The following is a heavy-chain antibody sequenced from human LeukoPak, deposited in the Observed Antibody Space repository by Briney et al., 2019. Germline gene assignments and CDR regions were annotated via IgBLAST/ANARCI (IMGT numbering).Heavy chain of an antibody. V-gene: IGHV3-48*03. CDR1: GFTFSSYE. CDR3: AKAGPYYYDYMDV. Sequence: GGSLRLSCAASGFTFSSYEMNWVRQAPGKGLEWVSYISSFSGTINYADSVKGRFTISRDNAKNSLYLQMNSPRAEDTALYYCAKAGPYYYDYMDVWGKGTTVTISS. CDR2: ISSFSGTI. J-gene: IGHJ6*03.